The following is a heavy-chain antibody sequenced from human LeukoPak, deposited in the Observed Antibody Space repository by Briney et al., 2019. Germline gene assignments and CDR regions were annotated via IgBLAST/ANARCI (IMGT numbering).Heavy chain of an antibody. CDR3: AREHNWNYVAYFQH. J-gene: IGHJ1*01. CDR2: IYYSGST. V-gene: IGHV4-59*01. Sequence: SETLSLTCTVSGGSISSYYWSWIRQPPGKGLEWIGYIYYSGSTNYNPSLKSRVTISVDPSKNQFSLKLSSVSAADTAVYYWAREHNWNYVAYFQHWGQGTLVTVSS. CDR1: GGSISSYY. D-gene: IGHD1-7*01.